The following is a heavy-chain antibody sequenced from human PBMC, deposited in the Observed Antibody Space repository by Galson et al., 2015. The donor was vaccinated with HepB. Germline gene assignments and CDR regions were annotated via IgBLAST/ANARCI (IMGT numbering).Heavy chain of an antibody. D-gene: IGHD3-3*01. CDR1: GFSFMSHS. Sequence: SLRLSCAASGFSFMSHSMNWVRHSPGKGLEWLAYISPGGTKYYADSARGRFTISRDNAKKSMYLHMSSLRVEDTAVYYCARNPASYDYYNMDVWGQGTTVTVS. CDR2: ISPGGTK. V-gene: IGHV3-48*01. CDR3: ARNPASYDYYNMDV. J-gene: IGHJ6*02.